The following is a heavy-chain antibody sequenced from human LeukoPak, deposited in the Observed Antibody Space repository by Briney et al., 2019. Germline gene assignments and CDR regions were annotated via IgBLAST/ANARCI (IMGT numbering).Heavy chain of an antibody. Sequence: ASVKVSCKASGYTFTGYYMHWVRQAPGQGLEWMGWINPNSGGTNYAQEFQGRVTMTRDTSISTAYMELSRLRSDDTAVYYCARMVFAGYYYDSSGYQRFDPWGQGTLVTVSS. CDR2: INPNSGGT. V-gene: IGHV1-2*02. CDR1: GYTFTGYY. CDR3: ARMVFAGYYYDSSGYQRFDP. D-gene: IGHD3-22*01. J-gene: IGHJ5*02.